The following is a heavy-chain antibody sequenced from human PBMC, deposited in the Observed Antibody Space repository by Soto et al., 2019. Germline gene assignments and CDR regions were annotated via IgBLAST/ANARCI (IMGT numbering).Heavy chain of an antibody. CDR2: IIPIFGTA. J-gene: IGHJ6*02. CDR3: ASGVSGYPTVYYYYGMDV. V-gene: IGHV1-69*13. CDR1: GGTFSSYA. Sequence: GASVKVSCKASGGTFSSYAISWVRQAPGQGLEWMGGIIPIFGTANYAQKFQGRVTITADESTSTAYMELSSLRSEDTAVYYCASGVSGYPTVYYYYGMDVWGQGTTVTVSS. D-gene: IGHD3-3*01.